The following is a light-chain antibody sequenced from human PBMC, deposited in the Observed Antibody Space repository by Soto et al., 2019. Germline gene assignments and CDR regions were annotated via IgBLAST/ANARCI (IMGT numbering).Light chain of an antibody. Sequence: EIVLTQSPGTLSLSPGERAALCCRGSQSVSSGYLAWYQQKAGQAPRLLIYDASSRATGIPDRFSGSGSGTDFTLTIVRLEPEDFAVYYCQQYGTSPRTFGQGTKVDIK. J-gene: IGKJ1*01. CDR2: DAS. V-gene: IGKV3-20*01. CDR1: QSVSSGY. CDR3: QQYGTSPRT.